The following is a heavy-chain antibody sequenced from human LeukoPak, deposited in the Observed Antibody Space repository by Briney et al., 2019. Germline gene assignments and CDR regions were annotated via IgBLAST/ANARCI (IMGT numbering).Heavy chain of an antibody. CDR2: ISGSGGST. J-gene: IGHJ4*02. CDR3: AKETYCGGDCRGDLDY. CDR1: GFTFSSYA. V-gene: IGHV3-23*01. Sequence: GSLRLSCAASGFTFSSYAMSWVRQAPGRGLEWVSAISGSGGSTYYADSVKGRFTISRDNSKNTLYLQMNSLRAEDTAVYYCAKETYCGGDCRGDLDYWGQGTLVTVSS. D-gene: IGHD2-21*01.